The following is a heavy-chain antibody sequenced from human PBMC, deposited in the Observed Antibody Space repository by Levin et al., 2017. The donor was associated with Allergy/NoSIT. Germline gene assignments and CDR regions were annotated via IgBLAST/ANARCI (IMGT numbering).Heavy chain of an antibody. CDR2: IDPNSGGT. Sequence: GESLKISCKASGYTFTAYYLHWVRQAPGQGLEWMGWIDPNSGGTIFAQKFQGRVTMTRDTSINTVYMEMSSLGSDDTAVYFCARGPNSGGGDYWGQGTLVTVSS. CDR3: ARGPNSGGGDY. CDR1: GYTFTAYY. J-gene: IGHJ4*02. D-gene: IGHD1-1*01. V-gene: IGHV1-2*02.